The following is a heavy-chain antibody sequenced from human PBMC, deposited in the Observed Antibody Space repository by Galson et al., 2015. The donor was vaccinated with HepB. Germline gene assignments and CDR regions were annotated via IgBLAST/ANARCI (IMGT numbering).Heavy chain of an antibody. CDR3: ARIRSGGYASGSYGFDY. CDR1: GFSLTTSGMC. V-gene: IGHV2-70*11. Sequence: PALVKPTQTLTLTCTFSGFSLTTSGMCVTWIRQPPGKALEWLARIDWDDDKYYSTSLKTRLTISKDTSKNQVVLTMTNMDPVDTATYYCARIRSGGYASGSYGFDYWGQGTLVTVSS. D-gene: IGHD3-10*01. J-gene: IGHJ4*02. CDR2: IDWDDDK.